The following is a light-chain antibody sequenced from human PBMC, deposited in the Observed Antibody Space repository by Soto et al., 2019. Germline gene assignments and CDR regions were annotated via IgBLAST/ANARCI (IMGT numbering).Light chain of an antibody. V-gene: IGKV2-28*01. Sequence: DIVMTQSPLSLPVTPGEPASISCRPSQSLLHSNGYNYLDWYLQKPGQSPQLLIYLGSSRASGVPDRFSGGGSGTDFTLTISSLQPEDFATYYCQQSYSTPTFGPGTKVDIK. CDR3: QQSYSTPT. J-gene: IGKJ3*01. CDR2: LGS. CDR1: QSLLHSNGYNY.